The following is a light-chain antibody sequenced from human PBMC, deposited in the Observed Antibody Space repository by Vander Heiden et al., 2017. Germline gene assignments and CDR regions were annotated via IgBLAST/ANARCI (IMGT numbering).Light chain of an antibody. CDR3: QQRYSTPRGT. J-gene: IGKJ5*01. Sequence: DIQMTPSPSPLSSSVRDSVTITCRASQSISSYLNGYQQKPGKAPKLLIYAESSLQSSVPSRFSGSGAGTDFTLTISSLQPEDFATYYCQQRYSTPRGTFGQGTRLEIK. V-gene: IGKV1-39*01. CDR2: AES. CDR1: QSISSY.